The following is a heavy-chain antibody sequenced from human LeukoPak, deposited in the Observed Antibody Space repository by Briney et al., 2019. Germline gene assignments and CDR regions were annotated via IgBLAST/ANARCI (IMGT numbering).Heavy chain of an antibody. CDR3: AKDSHDIVVVPAAMGLDY. CDR1: GFTFSSYA. Sequence: GGSLRLYCAASGFTFSSYAMSWVRQAPGKGLEWVSAISGSGGSTYYADSVKGRFTISRDNSKNTLYLQMNSLRAEDTAVYYCAKDSHDIVVVPAAMGLDYWGQGTLVTVSS. CDR2: ISGSGGST. J-gene: IGHJ4*02. V-gene: IGHV3-23*01. D-gene: IGHD2-2*01.